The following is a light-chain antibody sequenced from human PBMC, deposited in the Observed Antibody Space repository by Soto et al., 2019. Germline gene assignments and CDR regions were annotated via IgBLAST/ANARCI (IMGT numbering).Light chain of an antibody. CDR1: SSVVGAYDY. CDR3: ASYTTTSTRV. Sequence: QSALTQPAPGSGSPGQSIAISCTGTSSVVGAYDYVSWYQQHPDKAPKLMIYEVSNRPSGVSDRFSGSKSVNTATLAISGLQAENEADYYCASYTTTSTRVFGTGTKVTVL. V-gene: IGLV2-14*03. J-gene: IGLJ1*01. CDR2: EVS.